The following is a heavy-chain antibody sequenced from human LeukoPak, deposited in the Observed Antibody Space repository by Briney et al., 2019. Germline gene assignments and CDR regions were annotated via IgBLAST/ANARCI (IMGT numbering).Heavy chain of an antibody. CDR2: IYHSGST. CDR1: GYSISSVYY. J-gene: IGHJ4*02. D-gene: IGHD6-19*01. CDR3: ARSSVAVNSYYLDY. Sequence: VKPSETLSLTCAVSGYSISSVYYWGWIRKPPGKGLEWFGSIYHSGSTYYNPSLKSRVTISVDTSKNQFSLKLSSVTAADTAVYYCARSSVAVNSYYLDYWGQGTLVTVSS. V-gene: IGHV4-38-2*01.